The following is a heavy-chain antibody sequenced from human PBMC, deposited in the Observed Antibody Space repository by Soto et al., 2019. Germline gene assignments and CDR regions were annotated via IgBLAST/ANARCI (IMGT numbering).Heavy chain of an antibody. CDR1: GGSISTFY. V-gene: IGHV4-59*01. Sequence: NPSETLSLTCTVSGGSISTFYWSWIRQPPGKGLEWIGYILHSGSTNYNPSLESRVTISLDASNNQFSLKLSSVTTADTAVYYCAREDFSSGCGHWGQGTQVTVSS. D-gene: IGHD3-3*01. CDR2: ILHSGST. CDR3: AREDFSSGCGH. J-gene: IGHJ1*01.